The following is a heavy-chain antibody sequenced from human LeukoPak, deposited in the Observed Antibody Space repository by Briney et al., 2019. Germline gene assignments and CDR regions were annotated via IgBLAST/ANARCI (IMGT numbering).Heavy chain of an antibody. V-gene: IGHV1-69*13. CDR3: AREVGVVSYAFDI. D-gene: IGHD2-15*01. J-gene: IGHJ3*02. Sequence: GASVKVSCKASGGTFSSYAISWVRQAPGQGLEWMGGIIPIFGTANYAQKFQGGVTITADESTSTAYMELSSLRSEDTAVYYCAREVGVVSYAFDIWGQGTMVTVSS. CDR2: IIPIFGTA. CDR1: GGTFSSYA.